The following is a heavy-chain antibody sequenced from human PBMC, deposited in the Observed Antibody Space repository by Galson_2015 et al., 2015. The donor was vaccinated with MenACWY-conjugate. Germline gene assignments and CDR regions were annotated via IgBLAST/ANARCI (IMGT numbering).Heavy chain of an antibody. CDR2: IVAGNGNS. CDR1: ADTFTNYA. CDR3: ARNFYASNGYYNY. J-gene: IGHJ4*02. Sequence: SCKASADTFTNYAIHWVRQAPGQGLEWMGWIVAGNGNSKFSEGFQGRLTITRDTSARTVYLELSSLRSEDTAVYYCARNFYASNGYYNYWGQGTLVTVSS. D-gene: IGHD3-22*01. V-gene: IGHV1-3*01.